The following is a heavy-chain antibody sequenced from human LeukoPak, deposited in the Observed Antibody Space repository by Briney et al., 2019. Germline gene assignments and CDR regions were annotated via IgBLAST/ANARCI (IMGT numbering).Heavy chain of an antibody. J-gene: IGHJ6*03. Sequence: VATVKISCKASGYTFSDYYIHWVQQAPGKGLEWMGRVDPEDGETIYAEKFQGRVTITADTSTDTGYMELSSLRAEDTAVYYCATDQISMVRGVRVYMDVWGKGTTVTVSS. D-gene: IGHD3-10*01. V-gene: IGHV1-69-2*01. CDR2: VDPEDGET. CDR3: ATDQISMVRGVRVYMDV. CDR1: GYTFSDYY.